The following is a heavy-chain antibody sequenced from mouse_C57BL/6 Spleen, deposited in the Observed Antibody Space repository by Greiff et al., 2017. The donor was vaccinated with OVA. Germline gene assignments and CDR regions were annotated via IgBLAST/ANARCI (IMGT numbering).Heavy chain of an antibody. J-gene: IGHJ2*01. V-gene: IGHV1-64*01. CDR2: IHPNSGST. Sequence: VQLQQSGAELVKPGASVKLSCKASGYTFTSYWMHWVKQRPGQGLEWIGMIHPNSGSTNYNEKFKSKATLTVDKSSSTAYMQLSSLTSEDSAVYYCAGLRRDYFDYWGKGTTLTVSS. D-gene: IGHD2-2*01. CDR1: GYTFTSYW. CDR3: AGLRRDYFDY.